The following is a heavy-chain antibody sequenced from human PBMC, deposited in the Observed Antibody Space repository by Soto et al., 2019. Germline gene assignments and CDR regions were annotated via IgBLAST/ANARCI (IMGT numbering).Heavy chain of an antibody. CDR3: TRGPPITRMDV. V-gene: IGHV4-34*01. CDR2: IKHSGST. J-gene: IGHJ6*02. Sequence: QVQLQQWGAGLLKPSETLSLTCAVYGGSLSGFYWSWIRQSPIKGLEWIGEIKHSGSTTYNPSLKSRVTLSLDTSKNQFSLKLNSVTAADTAVYYCTRGPPITRMDVWGQGTTVTVSS. CDR1: GGSLSGFY. D-gene: IGHD3-3*01.